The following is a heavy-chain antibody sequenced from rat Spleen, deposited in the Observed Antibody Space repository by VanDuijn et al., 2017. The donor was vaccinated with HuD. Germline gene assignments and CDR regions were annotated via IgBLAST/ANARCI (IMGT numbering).Heavy chain of an antibody. CDR2: IRTKPNNYAT. V-gene: IGHV10-5*01. CDR1: GFTFSNYA. D-gene: IGHD4-3*01. CDR3: AATDSGYFDY. J-gene: IGHJ2*01. Sequence: VQVVESGGGLVQPKESLKISCVASGFTFSNYAMYWVRQAPGKGLAWVARIRTKPNNYATYYADSVKGRFTISRDDSKSMVYLQMDNLKTEDTAMYHCAATDSGYFDYWGQGVMVTVSS.